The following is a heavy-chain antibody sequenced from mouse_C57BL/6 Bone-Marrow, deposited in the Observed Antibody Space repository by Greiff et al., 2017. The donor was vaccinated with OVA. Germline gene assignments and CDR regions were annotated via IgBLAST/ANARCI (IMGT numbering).Heavy chain of an antibody. CDR3: AYGYDERNPPPFDY. CDR2: IYPGNSDT. D-gene: IGHD2-2*01. V-gene: IGHV1-5*01. J-gene: IGHJ2*01. Sequence: EVQLQQSGTVLARPGASVKMSCKTSGYTFTSYWMHWVKQRPGQGLEWIGAIYPGNSDTSYNQKFKGKAKLTAVTSASTAYMELSSLTNEDSAVYSCAYGYDERNPPPFDYGGQGTTLTVSS. CDR1: GYTFTSYW.